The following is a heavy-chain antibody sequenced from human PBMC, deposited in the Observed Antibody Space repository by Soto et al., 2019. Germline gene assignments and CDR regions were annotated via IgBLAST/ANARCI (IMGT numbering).Heavy chain of an antibody. CDR1: GYTFTDHY. D-gene: IGHD2-21*01. Sequence: ASVKDSCKASGYTFTDHYINWVRQAPGQGHEDMGWIHPKSGDTNYVHRFQRSLIMTRDTSINTAYMELRRLTSDDTAVYYCTKYSSTGTNSFKWFDPWGQGTLVTVSS. J-gene: IGHJ5*02. V-gene: IGHV1-2*02. CDR3: TKYSSTGTNSFKWFDP. CDR2: IHPKSGDT.